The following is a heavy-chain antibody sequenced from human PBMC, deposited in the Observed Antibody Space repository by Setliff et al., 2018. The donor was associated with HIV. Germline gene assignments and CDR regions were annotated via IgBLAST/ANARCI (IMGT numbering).Heavy chain of an antibody. CDR2: MNPNSGNT. D-gene: IGHD3-3*01. CDR1: GYTFTSYD. CDR3: ARGLNNSITIFGIVIMPPDAFDI. V-gene: IGHV1-8*02. Sequence: ASVMVSCKASGYTFTSYDINWVRQATGQGLQWIGWMNPNSGNTAYAQKFQGRVTMTRNTSISTAYMELSSLRSEDTAVYYCARGLNNSITIFGIVIMPPDAFDIWGQGTMVTVSS. J-gene: IGHJ3*02.